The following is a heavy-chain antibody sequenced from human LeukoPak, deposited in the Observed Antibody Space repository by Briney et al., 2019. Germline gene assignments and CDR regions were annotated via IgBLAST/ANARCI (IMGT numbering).Heavy chain of an antibody. V-gene: IGHV4-38-2*02. CDR2: IYHSGST. J-gene: IGHJ4*02. CDR1: GYSISSGYY. CDR3: ARNAAYNLDY. D-gene: IGHD1-14*01. Sequence: SETLSLTCTVSGYSISSGYYWGWIRQPPGKGLEWIGSIYHSGSTYYNPSLKSRVTISVDTSKNQFSLKLSSVTAADTAVYYCARNAAYNLDYWGQGILVTVSS.